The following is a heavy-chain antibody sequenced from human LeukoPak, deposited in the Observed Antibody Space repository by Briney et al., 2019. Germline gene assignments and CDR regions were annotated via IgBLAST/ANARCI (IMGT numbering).Heavy chain of an antibody. J-gene: IGHJ4*02. D-gene: IGHD3-10*01. CDR2: IYYSGST. CDR1: GDSISSYY. V-gene: IGHV4-59*08. CDR3: ARSHMVRGIDY. Sequence: PSETLSLTCTVSGDSISSYYWTWIRQPPGKGLEWIGYIYYSGSTNYNPSLKSRVTISVDTSKNQFSLKLSSVTAADTAVYYCARSHMVRGIDYWGRGARVTVSS.